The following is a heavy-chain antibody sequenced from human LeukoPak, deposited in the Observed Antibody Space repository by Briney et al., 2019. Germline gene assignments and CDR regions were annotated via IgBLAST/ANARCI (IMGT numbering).Heavy chain of an antibody. V-gene: IGHV1-8*01. CDR1: GYTFTSYD. J-gene: IGHJ6*03. CDR3: ARVYYDSSGPNYYDYMDV. D-gene: IGHD3-22*01. Sequence: ASVTVSCKASGYTFTSYDINWVRQPTGQGLEWMGWMNHNRGNTDYPHKFQGGATITRNTSISTAYMELSSLRSEDTAVYYCARVYYDSSGPNYYDYMDVWGKGTTVTVSS. CDR2: MNHNRGNT.